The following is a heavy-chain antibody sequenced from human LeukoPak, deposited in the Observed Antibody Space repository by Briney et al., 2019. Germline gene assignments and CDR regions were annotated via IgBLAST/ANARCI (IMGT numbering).Heavy chain of an antibody. D-gene: IGHD3-10*01. CDR3: AKKQSVRGVVGHCFDY. Sequence: PGGSLRLSCAASGFTFSSYAMSWVRQAPGKGLEWVSGISDSGFITNYADSVQGRFTISRDNSKNTLYLQMNSLTAEDTAVYYCAKKQSVRGVVGHCFDYWGQGTLVTVSS. V-gene: IGHV3-23*01. CDR1: GFTFSSYA. J-gene: IGHJ4*02. CDR2: ISDSGFIT.